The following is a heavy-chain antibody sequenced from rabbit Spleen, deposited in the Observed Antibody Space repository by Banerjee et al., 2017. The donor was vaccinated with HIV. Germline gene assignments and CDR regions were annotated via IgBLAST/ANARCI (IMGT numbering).Heavy chain of an antibody. CDR1: GVSFSSGYF. CDR2: IYTGSSDST. Sequence: QSLEESGGDLVKPGASLTLTCTASGVSFSSGYFMCWVRQAPGKGPEWIACIYTGSSDSTYSATWATGRCTISKTASTTVTLQMTSLTAADTATYFCARAIVPWLGLTRLDLWGQGTLVTVS. D-gene: IGHD4-1*01. CDR3: ARAIVPWLGLTRLDL. J-gene: IGHJ3*01. V-gene: IGHV1S40*01.